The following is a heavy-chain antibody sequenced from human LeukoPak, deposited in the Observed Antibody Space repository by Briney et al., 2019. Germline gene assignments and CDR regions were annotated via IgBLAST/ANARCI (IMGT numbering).Heavy chain of an antibody. CDR3: ARMGAGVDY. CDR1: GFTFSSYW. CDR2: IKQDGSEK. D-gene: IGHD1-26*01. J-gene: IGHJ4*02. V-gene: IGHV3-7*01. Sequence: GGSLRLSCAAPGFTFSSYWMSWVRQAPGKGLEWVANIKQDGSEKYYVDSVKGRFTISRDNAKNSLYLQMNSLRAEDTAVYYCARMGAGVDYWGQGTLVTVSS.